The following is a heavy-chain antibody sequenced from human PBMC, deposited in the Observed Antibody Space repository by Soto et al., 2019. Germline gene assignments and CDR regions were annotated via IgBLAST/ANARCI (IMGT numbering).Heavy chain of an antibody. J-gene: IGHJ4*02. CDR1: GFTVNSND. D-gene: IGHD3-3*01. V-gene: IGHV3-66*01. Sequence: EVQLVESGGGLVQPGGSLRLSCEASGFTVNSNDMSWVRQAPGKGLEWVAVIHTGGVTYYADSVKGRFIISRDNSKNTLYLQMSSLRAEDTAVYYCAREKGTGDWDNFFHYWGQGTLVTVSS. CDR2: IHTGGVT. CDR3: AREKGTGDWDNFFHY.